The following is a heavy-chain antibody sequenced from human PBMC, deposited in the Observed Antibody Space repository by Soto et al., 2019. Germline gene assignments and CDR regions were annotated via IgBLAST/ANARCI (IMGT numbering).Heavy chain of an antibody. D-gene: IGHD3-22*01. CDR3: ARTRPRYYYDSSGYIDY. V-gene: IGHV3-21*04. CDR2: ISSSSTCI. Sequence: GGSLRLSCAASGFTFNSCSMNWVRQAPGKGLEWGLSISSSSTCIYYADSMKGRFTISRDNSKNTLYLQMNSLRAEDTAVYYCARTRPRYYYDSSGYIDYWGQGTLVTVSS. CDR1: GFTFNSCS. J-gene: IGHJ4*02.